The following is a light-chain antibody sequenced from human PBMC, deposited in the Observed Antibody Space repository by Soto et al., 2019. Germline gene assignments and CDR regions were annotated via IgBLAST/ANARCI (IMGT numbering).Light chain of an antibody. J-gene: IGKJ2*01. V-gene: IGKV3-20*01. CDR1: HSISSSY. CDR2: AAS. Sequence: EIVLTQSPGTLSLSPGERATLSCRASHSISSSYLAWYQQKPGQAPRLLIYAASSRATGIPDRFSGSGSGTDFTLTISRLEPEDFAVYYGQQYGSSSYTFGQGTQLEIK. CDR3: QQYGSSSYT.